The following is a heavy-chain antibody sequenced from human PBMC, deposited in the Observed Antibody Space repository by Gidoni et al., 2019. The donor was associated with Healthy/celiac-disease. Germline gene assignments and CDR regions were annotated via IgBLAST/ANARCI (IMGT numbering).Heavy chain of an antibody. J-gene: IGHJ5*02. CDR3: ARDLPYSGDYHNWFDP. CDR2: YGTA. V-gene: IGHV1-69*06. Sequence: YGTANYAQKFQGRVTITADKSTSTAYMELSSLRSEDTAVYYCARDLPYSGDYHNWFDPWGQGTLVTVSS. D-gene: IGHD4-17*01.